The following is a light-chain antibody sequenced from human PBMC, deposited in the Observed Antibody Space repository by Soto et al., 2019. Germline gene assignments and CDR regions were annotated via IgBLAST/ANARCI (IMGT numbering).Light chain of an antibody. J-gene: IGKJ5*01. CDR3: QQYHSYPIA. CDR2: KAS. CDR1: QSITYW. Sequence: DIQMTQSPSTLSASVGDRVTITCRASQSITYWLAWYQQKPGKAPKLLIYKASSLQSGVPSRFSGSGSGTEFTPTISSLQPEDFATYYCQQYHSYPIAFGQGTRLAIK. V-gene: IGKV1-5*03.